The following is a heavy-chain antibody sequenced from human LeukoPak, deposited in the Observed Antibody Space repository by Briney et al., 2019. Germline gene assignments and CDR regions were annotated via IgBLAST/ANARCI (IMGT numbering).Heavy chain of an antibody. D-gene: IGHD6-19*01. V-gene: IGHV3-43*02. CDR2: ISGDGGST. CDR1: AITTTSDA. CDR3: AKDVTQIAVAGYFDY. J-gene: IGHJ4*02. Sequence: GGSLRLSCAVTAITTTSDALNWVRQAPGKGLEWVSLISGDGGSTYYADSVKGRFTISRDNSKNSLYLQMNSLRTEDTALYYCAKDVTQIAVAGYFDYWGQGTLVTVSS.